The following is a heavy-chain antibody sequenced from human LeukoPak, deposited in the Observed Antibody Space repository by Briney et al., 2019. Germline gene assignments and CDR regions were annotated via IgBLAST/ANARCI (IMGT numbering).Heavy chain of an antibody. Sequence: GSLRLSCAASGFTVSSNYMSWVRQAPGKGLEWIGSIYYSGSTYYNPSLKSRVTISVDTSKNQFSLKLSSVTAADTAVYYCASLGKWLLSLDYWGQGTLVTVSS. CDR1: GFTVSSNY. CDR2: IYYSGST. D-gene: IGHD3-22*01. CDR3: ASLGKWLLSLDY. J-gene: IGHJ4*02. V-gene: IGHV4-59*05.